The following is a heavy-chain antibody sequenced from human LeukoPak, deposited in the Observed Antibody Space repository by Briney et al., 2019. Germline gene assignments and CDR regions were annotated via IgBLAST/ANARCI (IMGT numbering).Heavy chain of an antibody. CDR3: AEGKTGIDNFDY. J-gene: IGHJ4*02. Sequence: SETLSLTCTVSGDSTNRNHYYWGWIRQSPGKGLEWIGSMYYSGSTYYNPSLKSRVTISGDTSKRQFSLKLHSMTATDTAFYYCAEGKTGIDNFDYWGQGTLVTVSS. CDR2: MYYSGST. CDR1: GDSTNRNHYY. D-gene: IGHD3-10*01. V-gene: IGHV4-39*01.